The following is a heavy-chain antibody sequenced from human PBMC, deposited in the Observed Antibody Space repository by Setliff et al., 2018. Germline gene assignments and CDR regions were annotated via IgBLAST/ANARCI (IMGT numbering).Heavy chain of an antibody. CDR3: ARGLTPTINYYYYYMDV. D-gene: IGHD3-9*01. V-gene: IGHV4-59*08. CDR2: IYSSGIT. J-gene: IGHJ6*03. Sequence: SETLSLTCTVSGGSITNFYWNWIRQSPGKGLEWIGYIYSSGITNYNPSLKSRLTMSVDTSKNQFSLHLSSMTAADTAVYYCARGLTPTINYYYYYMDVWGKGTTVTVSS. CDR1: GGSITNFY.